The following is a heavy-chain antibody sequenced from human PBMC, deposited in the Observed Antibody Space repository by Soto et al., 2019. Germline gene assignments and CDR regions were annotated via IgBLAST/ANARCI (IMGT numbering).Heavy chain of an antibody. V-gene: IGHV1-18*01. D-gene: IGHD3-3*01. J-gene: IGHJ6*02. CDR3: ARTLYYDFYGMDV. CDR1: GGTFSSYA. CDR2: ISANNGNT. Sequence: GASVKVSCKASGGTFSSYAISWVRQAPGQGLEWMGWISANNGNTNYAQKLQGRVTMTTDTSTSTAYMELRSLRSDDTAVYYCARTLYYDFYGMDVWGQGTTVTVSS.